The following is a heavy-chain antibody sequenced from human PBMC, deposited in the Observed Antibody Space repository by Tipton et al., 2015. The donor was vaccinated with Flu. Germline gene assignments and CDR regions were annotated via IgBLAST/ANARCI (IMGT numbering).Heavy chain of an antibody. CDR2: LYSGGST. V-gene: IGHV3-66*01. J-gene: IGHJ5*02. Sequence: SLRLSCAASGFTVSSNYMSWVRQAPGKGLEWVSVLYSGGSTYYADSVKGRFTISRDNSKNDLYLQMNSLRAEDKAVYYCARVGYSSGWYRAWGQGTLVPVSS. CDR3: ARVGYSSGWYRA. CDR1: GFTVSSNY. D-gene: IGHD6-19*01.